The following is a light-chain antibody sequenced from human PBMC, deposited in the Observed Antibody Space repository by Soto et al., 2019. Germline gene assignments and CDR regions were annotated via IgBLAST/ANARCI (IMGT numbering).Light chain of an antibody. CDR1: QGISSY. V-gene: IGKV1-8*01. CDR2: AAS. CDR3: QQYYSYPAIT. Sequence: AIRMTHSPSSLSASTGDSVTITCRVSQGISSYLAWYQQKPGKAPKLLIYAASTLQSGVPARFSGSGSGTDFTLTISCLQSEDFATYYCQQYYSYPAITFGQGTRLEIK. J-gene: IGKJ5*01.